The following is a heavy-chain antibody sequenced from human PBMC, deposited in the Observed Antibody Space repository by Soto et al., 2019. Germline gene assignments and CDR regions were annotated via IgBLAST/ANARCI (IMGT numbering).Heavy chain of an antibody. Sequence: GGSLRLSCAASGFTFSSCGMHWVRQAPGKGLEWVAVISYDGSNKYYADSVKGRFTISRDNSKNTLYLQMNSLRAEDTAVYYCAKFYRIAVVDAFDIWGQGTMVTVSS. CDR3: AKFYRIAVVDAFDI. CDR1: GFTFSSCG. CDR2: ISYDGSNK. V-gene: IGHV3-30*18. J-gene: IGHJ3*02. D-gene: IGHD6-19*01.